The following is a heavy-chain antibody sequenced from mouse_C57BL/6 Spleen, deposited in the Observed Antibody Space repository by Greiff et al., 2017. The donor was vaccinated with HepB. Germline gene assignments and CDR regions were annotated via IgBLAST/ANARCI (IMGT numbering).Heavy chain of an antibody. CDR2: IYPGDGDT. J-gene: IGHJ2*01. CDR1: GYAFSSYW. Sequence: VQLQQSGAELVKPGASVKISCKASGYAFSSYWMNWVKQRPGKGLEWIGQIYPGDGDTNYNGKFKGKATLTADKSSSTAYMQLSSLTSEDSAVYFCAREGGYGSSYFDYWGQVTTLTVSS. V-gene: IGHV1-80*01. D-gene: IGHD1-1*01. CDR3: AREGGYGSSYFDY.